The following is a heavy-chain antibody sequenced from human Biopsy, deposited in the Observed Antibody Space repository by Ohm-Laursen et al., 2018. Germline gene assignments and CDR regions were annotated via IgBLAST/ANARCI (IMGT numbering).Heavy chain of an antibody. D-gene: IGHD2-15*01. V-gene: IGHV4-4*09. Sequence: GTLSLTCTVSGVSITAYYWSWIRQPPGKGLECIGNIHHSGSTNYNPSLKSRLTISVDTSKNQFSLKLSSVTAADTAVYYCERMDCSGGSCHYYSYGMDVWGQGTTVTVSS. J-gene: IGHJ6*02. CDR1: GVSITAYY. CDR3: ERMDCSGGSCHYYSYGMDV. CDR2: IHHSGST.